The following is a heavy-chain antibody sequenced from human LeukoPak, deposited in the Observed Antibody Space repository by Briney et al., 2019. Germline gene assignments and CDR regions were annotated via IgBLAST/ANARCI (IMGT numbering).Heavy chain of an antibody. CDR1: GFTFGKYW. J-gene: IGHJ4*02. Sequence: GGSLRLSCVASGFTFGKYWISWVRQAPGKGLEWVANIKLDGSEKNYVDSVKGRFTISRDNTKNSLYLQMNSLRVEDTAVFYCARDQYDTWSRRGNFDSWGQGTLVIVSS. CDR2: IKLDGSEK. CDR3: ARDQYDTWSRRGNFDS. V-gene: IGHV3-7*03. D-gene: IGHD3-3*01.